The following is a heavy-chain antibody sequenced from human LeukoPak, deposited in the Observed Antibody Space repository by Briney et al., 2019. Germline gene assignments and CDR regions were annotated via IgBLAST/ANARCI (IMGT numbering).Heavy chain of an antibody. CDR2: INHSGST. D-gene: IGHD6-13*01. V-gene: IGHV4-34*01. Sequence: SETLSLTCAVYGGSFSGYYWSWIHQPPGKGLEWIGEINHSGSTNYNPSLKSRVTISVDTSKNQFSLKLSSVTAADTAVYYCAREGFTAAADNYYYYMDVWGKGTTVTVSS. CDR1: GGSFSGYY. CDR3: AREGFTAAADNYYYYMDV. J-gene: IGHJ6*03.